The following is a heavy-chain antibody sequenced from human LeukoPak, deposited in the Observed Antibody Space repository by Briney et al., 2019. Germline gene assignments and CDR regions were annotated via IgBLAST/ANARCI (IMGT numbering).Heavy chain of an antibody. CDR2: INPNSGGT. CDR3: ARAMIVVVTELYNWSDP. D-gene: IGHD3-22*01. J-gene: IGHJ5*02. CDR1: GYTFTGYY. Sequence: ASVKVSCKASGYTFTGYYMHWVRQAPGQGLEWMGWINPNSGGTNYAQKFQGRVTMTRDTSISTAYMELSRLRSDDTAVYYCARAMIVVVTELYNWSDPWGQGTLVTVSS. V-gene: IGHV1-2*02.